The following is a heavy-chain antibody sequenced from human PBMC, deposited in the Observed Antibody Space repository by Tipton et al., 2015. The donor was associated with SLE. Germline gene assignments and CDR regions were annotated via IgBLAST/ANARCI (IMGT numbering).Heavy chain of an antibody. Sequence: QLVQSGAEVKKPGDSLNISCYVSGYSFTNYWITWVRQMPGKGLEWMGRIDPSDSYTNYSPSFQGHVTISADKSISTAYLQWSSLKVSDTAMYYCASQYSRSIDYWGQGTLVTVSS. D-gene: IGHD6-6*01. J-gene: IGHJ4*02. V-gene: IGHV5-10-1*01. CDR1: GYSFTNYW. CDR2: IDPSDSYT. CDR3: ASQYSRSIDY.